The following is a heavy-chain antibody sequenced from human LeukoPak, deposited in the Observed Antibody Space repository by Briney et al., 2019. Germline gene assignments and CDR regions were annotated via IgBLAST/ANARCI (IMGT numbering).Heavy chain of an antibody. J-gene: IGHJ3*02. D-gene: IGHD3-10*01. V-gene: IGHV3-7*04. CDR2: IKQDGSER. CDR3: ARVRLGAFDI. CDR1: GFTFSDAW. Sequence: GGSLRLSCAASGFTFSDAWMNWARQAPGKGLEWVANIKQDGSERYYVDSVKGRFTISRDNAKNSLYLQMNSLRAEDTAVYYCARVRLGAFDIWGQGTMVTVSS.